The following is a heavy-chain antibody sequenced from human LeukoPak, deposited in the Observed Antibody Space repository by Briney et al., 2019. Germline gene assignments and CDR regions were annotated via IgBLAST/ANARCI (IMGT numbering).Heavy chain of an antibody. J-gene: IGHJ4*02. Sequence: GGSLRLSCAASGFTFRSYAMHWVRQAPGKGLEWVAVISYDGSNKYYADSVKGRFTISRDNSKNTLYLQMNSLRAEDTAVYYCARDSTTVMLAYYFDYWGQGTLVTVSS. V-gene: IGHV3-30*04. CDR3: ARDSTTVMLAYYFDY. CDR1: GFTFRSYA. CDR2: ISYDGSNK. D-gene: IGHD4-17*01.